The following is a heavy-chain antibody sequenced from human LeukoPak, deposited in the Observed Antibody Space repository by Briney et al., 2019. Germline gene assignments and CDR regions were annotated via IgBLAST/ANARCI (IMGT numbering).Heavy chain of an antibody. CDR3: ASFTARGLLVN. D-gene: IGHD2-21*01. CDR1: GFTFRSFE. CDR2: ISSSGTTI. J-gene: IGHJ4*02. Sequence: PGGSLRLSCAASGFTFRSFEMSWVRQGPGKGLEWVSYISSSGTTIYDADSVKGRFTISRDNAKNSLYLQMNSLRAEDTAVYYCASFTARGLLVNWGQGTLVTVPS. V-gene: IGHV3-48*03.